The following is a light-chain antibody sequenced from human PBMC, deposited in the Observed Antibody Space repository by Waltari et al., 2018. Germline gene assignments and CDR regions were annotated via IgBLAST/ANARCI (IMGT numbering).Light chain of an antibody. J-gene: IGKJ3*01. CDR3: QQYGSSPFT. V-gene: IGKV3-20*01. Sequence: EIVLTQSPGPLSFSPGARATLSCRASQSVSSSYLAWYQQKPGQAPRLLIYGASSRATGIPDRFSGSGSGTDFTLTISRLEPEDCAVYYCQQYGSSPFTFGPGTKVDIK. CDR1: QSVSSSY. CDR2: GAS.